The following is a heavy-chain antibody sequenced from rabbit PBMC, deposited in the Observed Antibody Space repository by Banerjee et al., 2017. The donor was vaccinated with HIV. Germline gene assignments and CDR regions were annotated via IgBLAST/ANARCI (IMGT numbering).Heavy chain of an antibody. Sequence: QLKETGGGLVQPGGSLTLSCKASGFDLSNYYMSWVRQAPGKGLEWIGIIYAGKGTTDYASWVNGRFTISSDNAQNTINLQMNSLTAADTATYFCARGLLITDLWGPGTLVTVS. CDR2: IYAGKGTT. V-gene: IGHV1S7*01. J-gene: IGHJ6*01. CDR3: ARGLLITDL. D-gene: IGHD2-1*01. CDR1: GFDLSNYY.